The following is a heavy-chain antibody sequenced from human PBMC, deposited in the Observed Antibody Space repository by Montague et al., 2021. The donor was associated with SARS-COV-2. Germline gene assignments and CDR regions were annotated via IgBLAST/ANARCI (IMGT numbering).Heavy chain of an antibody. D-gene: IGHD3-10*01. Sequence: SETLSLTCVVYGGSFSGYCWSWIRQPPGKGLEWIGEINHSGSTNYNPSLKSRVTISVDTSKNQFSLKLSSVTAADTAVYYCARVRYYGSGTSLGMDVWGQGTTVTASS. CDR1: GGSFSGYC. J-gene: IGHJ6*02. V-gene: IGHV4-34*01. CDR2: INHSGST. CDR3: ARVRYYGSGTSLGMDV.